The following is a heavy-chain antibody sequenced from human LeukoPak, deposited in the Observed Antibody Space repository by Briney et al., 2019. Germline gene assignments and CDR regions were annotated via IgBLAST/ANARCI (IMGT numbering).Heavy chain of an antibody. CDR1: GFTFSSYA. V-gene: IGHV3-30-3*01. Sequence: GGSLRLSCAASGFTFSSYAMHWVRQAPGKGLEWVAVISYDGSNKYYADSVKGRFTISRDNSKNTLYLQMNSLRAEDTAVYYCARGYDFWSGYPIDYWGQGTLVTVSS. CDR2: ISYDGSNK. D-gene: IGHD3-3*01. J-gene: IGHJ4*02. CDR3: ARGYDFWSGYPIDY.